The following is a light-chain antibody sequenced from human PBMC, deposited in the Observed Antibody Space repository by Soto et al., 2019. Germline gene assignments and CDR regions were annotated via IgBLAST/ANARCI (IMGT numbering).Light chain of an antibody. Sequence: EIVLTQSPATLSLSPGERATLSCRASQSVGTYLAWYQQKPGQAPRLLIYDASNKATGIPARFSGSGSGTDVNLTISSRQPEDFAFCCCLLRKNWQWTFGQGPQVEI. CDR3: LLRKNWQWT. J-gene: IGKJ1*01. CDR1: QSVGTY. CDR2: DAS. V-gene: IGKV3-11*01.